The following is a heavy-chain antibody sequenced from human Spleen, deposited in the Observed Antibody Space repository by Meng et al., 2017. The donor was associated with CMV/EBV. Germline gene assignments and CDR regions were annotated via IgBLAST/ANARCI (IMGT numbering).Heavy chain of an antibody. CDR3: ARSVFGVTYWFDP. J-gene: IGHJ5*02. D-gene: IGHD3-3*01. Sequence: TCTVSGGSINFYYWSWIRQPPGKGLEWIGYIYYSGSTNYNPSLKSRVTISVDTSKNQFSLKLISVTPADTAVYYCARSVFGVTYWFDPWGQGTLVTVSS. CDR2: IYYSGST. V-gene: IGHV4-59*01. CDR1: GGSINFYY.